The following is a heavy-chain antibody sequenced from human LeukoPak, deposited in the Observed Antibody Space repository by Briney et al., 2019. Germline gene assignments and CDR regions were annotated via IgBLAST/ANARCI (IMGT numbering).Heavy chain of an antibody. J-gene: IGHJ5*02. Sequence: PGGSPRPSSAHSGFTFTSFAVSWVRQAPGKGLEWVSAISGSGGSTYYADSVKGRFTISRDNSKNTLYLQMNSLRAEDTAVYYCAKGGQWLAYNWFDPWGQGTLVTVSS. CDR2: ISGSGGST. D-gene: IGHD6-19*01. CDR1: GFTFTSFA. CDR3: AKGGQWLAYNWFDP. V-gene: IGHV3-23*01.